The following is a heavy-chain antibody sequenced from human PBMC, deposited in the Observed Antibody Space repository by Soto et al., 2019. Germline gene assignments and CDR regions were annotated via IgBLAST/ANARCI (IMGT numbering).Heavy chain of an antibody. CDR3: ERLSGSESSDY. CDR2: IYYSVST. Sequence: QLQLQESGPGLVKPSETLSLTCTVSGGSISSSSYYWGWIRQPPGKGLEWIGSIYYSVSTYYNPSHKSRVTISVDTSKNQVSLKLSSVTAADTAVYYCERLSGSESSDYWGQGTLVTVSS. J-gene: IGHJ4*02. D-gene: IGHD1-26*01. CDR1: GGSISSSSYY. V-gene: IGHV4-39*01.